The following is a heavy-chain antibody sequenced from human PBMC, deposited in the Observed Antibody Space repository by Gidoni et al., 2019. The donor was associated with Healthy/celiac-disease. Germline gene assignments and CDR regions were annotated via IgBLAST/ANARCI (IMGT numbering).Heavy chain of an antibody. D-gene: IGHD6-6*01. V-gene: IGHV3-15*07. J-gene: IGHJ5*02. CDR2: IKSKTDGGTT. Sequence: EVQLVESGGGLVKPGGSLRLSCAASGFTFSNAWMNWVRQAPGKGLEWVGRIKSKTDGGTTDYAAPVKGRFTISRDDSKNTLYLQMNSLKTEDTAVYYCTTDPGYSSSFDWFDPWGQGTLVTVSS. CDR3: TTDPGYSSSFDWFDP. CDR1: GFTFSNAW.